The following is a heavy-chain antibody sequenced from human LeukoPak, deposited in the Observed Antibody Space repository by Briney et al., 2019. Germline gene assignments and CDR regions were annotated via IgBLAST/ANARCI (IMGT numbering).Heavy chain of an antibody. V-gene: IGHV3-11*01. CDR1: GFTFSDYD. J-gene: IGHJ6*03. CDR2: ISGSGNTI. CDR3: ARATPYYYYMDV. Sequence: GGSLRLSCAASGFTFSDYDMTWIRQAPGKGLEWVSYISGSGNTIYYADSVKGRLTISRDNAKNSLYLQMNSLRAEDTAVYYCARATPYYYYMDVWGKGTTVTVSS. D-gene: IGHD2-15*01.